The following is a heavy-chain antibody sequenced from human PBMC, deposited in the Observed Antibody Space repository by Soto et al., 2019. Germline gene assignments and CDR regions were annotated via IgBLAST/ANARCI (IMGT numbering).Heavy chain of an antibody. CDR3: ATQRGITMIVVVTYFDY. CDR1: GFTFSSYA. V-gene: IGHV3-23*01. D-gene: IGHD3-22*01. CDR2: ISGSGGST. Sequence: EVQLLESGGGLVQPGGSLRLSCAASGFTFSSYAMSWVRQAPGKGLEWVSAISGSGGSTYYADSVKGRFTISRDNSKNSLYLQMNSLGAEDTAVYYCATQRGITMIVVVTYFDYWGQGTLVTVSS. J-gene: IGHJ4*02.